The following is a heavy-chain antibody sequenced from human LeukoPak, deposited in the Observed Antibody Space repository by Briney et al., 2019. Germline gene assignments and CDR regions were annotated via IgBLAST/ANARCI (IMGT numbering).Heavy chain of an antibody. CDR2: FDPEDGVT. CDR3: ATGVSEVQWLGY. Sequence: ASVKVSCKVSGYTLTELSMHWVRQAPGKGREWMGGFDPEDGVTIYAQKFQGRVTMTEDISTDTAYMELSSLRSEDTAVYYCATGVSEVQWLGYWGQGTLVTVSS. V-gene: IGHV1-24*01. CDR1: GYTLTELS. D-gene: IGHD6-19*01. J-gene: IGHJ4*02.